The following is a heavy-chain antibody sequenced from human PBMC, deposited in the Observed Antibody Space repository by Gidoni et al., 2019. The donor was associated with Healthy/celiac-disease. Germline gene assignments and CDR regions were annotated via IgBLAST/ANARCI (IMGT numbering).Heavy chain of an antibody. Sequence: QVQLVESGGGVVQPGRSLRLSCAASGFTFSSYGMHWVRQAPGKGLEWVAVIWYDGSNKYYADSVKGRFTISRDNSKNTLYLQMNSLRAEDTAVYYCARDRVDTAMVFFSIYYYMDVWGKGTTVTVSS. CDR1: GFTFSSYG. J-gene: IGHJ6*03. V-gene: IGHV3-33*01. CDR2: IWYDGSNK. D-gene: IGHD5-18*01. CDR3: ARDRVDTAMVFFSIYYYMDV.